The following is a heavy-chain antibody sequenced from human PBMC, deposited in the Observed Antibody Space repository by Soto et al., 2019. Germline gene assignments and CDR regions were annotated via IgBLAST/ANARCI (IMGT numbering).Heavy chain of an antibody. Sequence: GSLRRSFAASGFTFSSYWMSWVRQAPGKGLEWVANIKQDGSEKYYVDSVKGRFTISRDNAKNSLYLQMNSLRAEDTAVYYCALIAAAGVEYFQHWGQGTLVTVSS. CDR3: ALIAAAGVEYFQH. D-gene: IGHD6-13*01. V-gene: IGHV3-7*03. CDR2: IKQDGSEK. CDR1: GFTFSSYW. J-gene: IGHJ1*01.